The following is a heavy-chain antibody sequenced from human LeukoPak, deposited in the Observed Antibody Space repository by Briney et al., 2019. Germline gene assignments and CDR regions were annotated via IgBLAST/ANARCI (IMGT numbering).Heavy chain of an antibody. CDR2: ITDDGSSP. V-gene: IGHV3-74*01. CDR3: TRNNWGIDY. J-gene: IGHJ4*02. D-gene: IGHD7-27*01. Sequence: GGSLRLSCAASGFTFSSYSMNWVRQAPGKGLEWVSRITDDGSSPGYADSVKGRFTISRDNARNTLYLQMTNLRVEDTAVYYCTRNNWGIDYWGQGALVTVSS. CDR1: GFTFSSYS.